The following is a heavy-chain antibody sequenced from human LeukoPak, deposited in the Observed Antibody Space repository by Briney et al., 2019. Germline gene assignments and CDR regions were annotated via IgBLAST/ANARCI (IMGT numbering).Heavy chain of an antibody. CDR1: GYTFTAFA. D-gene: IGHD6-13*01. Sequence: GASVKVSCKTSGYTFTAFAIHWLRQAPGQRLECMGWINAGNGNIRYSQDFQGRVAFTSDTSASTSYMELSSLRSEDTAVYYCARDNSWASAGCTNFDYWGQGTLVTVSS. CDR3: ARDNSWASAGCTNFDY. V-gene: IGHV1-3*01. CDR2: INAGNGNI. J-gene: IGHJ4*02.